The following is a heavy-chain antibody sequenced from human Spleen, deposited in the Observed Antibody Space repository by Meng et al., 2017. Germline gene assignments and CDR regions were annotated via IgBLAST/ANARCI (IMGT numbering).Heavy chain of an antibody. V-gene: IGHV3-21*04. J-gene: IGHJ6*02. Sequence: GESLKISCAASGFTFSDYSMNWVRQAPGKGLEWVSSISRSGKYIYYADSVKGRFTISRDNAKNSLYLQMNSLRPEDTAVYYCARRGYSYGYYYYGLDVWGQGTTVTVSS. CDR3: ARRGYSYGYYYYGLDV. CDR1: GFTFSDYS. CDR2: ISRSGKYI. D-gene: IGHD5-18*01.